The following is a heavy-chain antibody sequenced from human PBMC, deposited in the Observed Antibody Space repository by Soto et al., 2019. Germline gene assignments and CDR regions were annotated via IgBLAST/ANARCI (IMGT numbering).Heavy chain of an antibody. CDR2: ISTDNGNT. CDR3: ARDLTPPDY. J-gene: IGHJ4*02. CDR1: GYTFTSSG. Sequence: VASVKVSCKASGYTFTSSGISWVRQAPGQGLEWMGWISTDNGNTKYAQHLQGRVSMTTDTSTSTAYMELRSLRSDDTAVYYCARDLTPPDYWGQGTLVTVSS. V-gene: IGHV1-18*01.